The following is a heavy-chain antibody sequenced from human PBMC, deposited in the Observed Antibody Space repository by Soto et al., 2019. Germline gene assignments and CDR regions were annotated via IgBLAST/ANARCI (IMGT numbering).Heavy chain of an antibody. CDR2: INVDGSET. CDR3: ARHKDIVVAPAATPDLSMDV. V-gene: IGHV3-7*03. Sequence: GGSLRLSCVASGFTFTTYWMTWVRQAPGKGLEWVANINVDGSETSYVGSVRGRFTISRDNAKTSVYLQMNSLGAEDTAVYYCARHKDIVVAPAATPDLSMDVWGQGTTVTVSS. D-gene: IGHD2-2*02. CDR1: GFTFTTYW. J-gene: IGHJ6*02.